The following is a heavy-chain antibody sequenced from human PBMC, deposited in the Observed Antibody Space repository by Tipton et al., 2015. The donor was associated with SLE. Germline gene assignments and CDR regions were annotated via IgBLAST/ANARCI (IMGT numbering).Heavy chain of an antibody. Sequence: TLSLTCTVSGGSISGHYWSWIRQPPGKGLEWIGHIYYSGTTNYNPSLKSRVSISVDTAKNQFSLKLNSVTAADTAVYYCARESRDSASGGYYFCFNCWGQATLVAVSS. J-gene: IGHJ1*01. CDR1: GGSISGHY. D-gene: IGHD3-22*01. CDR3: ARESRDSASGGYYFCFNC. CDR2: IYYSGTT. V-gene: IGHV4-59*11.